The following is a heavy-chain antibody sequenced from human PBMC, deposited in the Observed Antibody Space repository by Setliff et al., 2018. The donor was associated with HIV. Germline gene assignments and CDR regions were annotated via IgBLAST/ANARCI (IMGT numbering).Heavy chain of an antibody. CDR1: GGSISEYY. V-gene: IGHV4-59*08. CDR3: ASYGGGSENDAFRV. J-gene: IGHJ3*01. CDR2: IDYSGST. D-gene: IGHD4-17*01. Sequence: PSETLSLTCTVSGGSISEYYWSWIRQPPGKGLEWIGYIDYSGSTNYNASLKSRLTMSIDTSKSQFSLNVNSVTAADTAVYYCASYGGGSENDAFRVWGQGTMVTVSS.